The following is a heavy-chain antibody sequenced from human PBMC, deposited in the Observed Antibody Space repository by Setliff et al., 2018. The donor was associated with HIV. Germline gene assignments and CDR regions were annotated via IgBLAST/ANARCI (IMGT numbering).Heavy chain of an antibody. CDR2: VDPEDGET. J-gene: IGHJ4*02. CDR1: GYTLSELS. V-gene: IGHV1-24*01. CDR3: ARVARGGHSSRWYYFDY. Sequence: ASVKVSCKVSGYTLSELSVHWVRQAPGKGLQWMGGVDPEDGETIYAQELQGRVTMTEDTSADTAYMELSSLRSEDTAVYYCARVARGGHSSRWYYFDYWGQGTLVTVSS. D-gene: IGHD6-13*01.